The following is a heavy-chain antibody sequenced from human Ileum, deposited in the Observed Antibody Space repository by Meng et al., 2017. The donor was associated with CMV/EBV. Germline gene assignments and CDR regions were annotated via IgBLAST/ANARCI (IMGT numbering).Heavy chain of an antibody. Sequence: CAASGFTVSSNYINWVRQSPGRGLECVSIIYSDGTTYYADSVKGRFTISRDNSDNTLYLQMNSLRAEDTAVYYCARGRRGSFYSALDYWGQGTLVTVSS. CDR1: GFTVSSNY. V-gene: IGHV3-66*02. D-gene: IGHD2-15*01. CDR2: IYSDGTT. J-gene: IGHJ4*02. CDR3: ARGRRGSFYSALDY.